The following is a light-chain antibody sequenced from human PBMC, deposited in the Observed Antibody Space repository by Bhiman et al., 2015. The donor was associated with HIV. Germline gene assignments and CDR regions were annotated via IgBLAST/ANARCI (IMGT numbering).Light chain of an antibody. CDR3: SSYATSNTLL. CDR2: GNS. V-gene: IGLV1-40*01. CDR1: SSNIGAGYD. Sequence: QSVLTQPPSVSGAPGQRVTISCTGSSSNIGAGYDVHWFQQLPKTAPKLLIYGNSNRPSGVPDRFSGSKSGTSASLAITGLQAEDEADYYCSSYATSNTLLFGGGTKLTVL. J-gene: IGLJ3*02.